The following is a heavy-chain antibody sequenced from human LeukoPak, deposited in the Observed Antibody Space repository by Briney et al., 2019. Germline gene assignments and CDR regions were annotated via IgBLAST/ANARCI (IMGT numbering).Heavy chain of an antibody. CDR3: ARDPPRIVGTTNADP. J-gene: IGHJ5*02. D-gene: IGHD2-21*01. CDR1: GGTFSSYT. Sequence: SLKVSCKASGGTFSSYTLSWVRQTPGRGLEWMEGIIPIFGIAHYAQKFQGRVTITADKSTSTAYMEVRSLRSEDTAVYYCARDPPRIVGTTNADPWGQGTLVTVSS. V-gene: IGHV1-69*10. CDR2: IIPIFGIA.